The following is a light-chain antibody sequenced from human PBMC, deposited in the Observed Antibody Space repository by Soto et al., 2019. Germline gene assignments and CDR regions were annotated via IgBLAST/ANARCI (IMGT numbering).Light chain of an antibody. CDR2: RVS. CDR3: MQGTNWPPT. Sequence: DVVMTQSPLSLPVALGQPASISCRSSQSLVYSDGNAYLTWFQQRPGQSPRRLIYRVSNRDSGVPHRFSGSGSGTDFTLKISRVEAEDVGVYYCMQGTNWPPTFGRGTKVEIK. J-gene: IGKJ1*01. CDR1: QSLVYSDGNAY. V-gene: IGKV2-30*01.